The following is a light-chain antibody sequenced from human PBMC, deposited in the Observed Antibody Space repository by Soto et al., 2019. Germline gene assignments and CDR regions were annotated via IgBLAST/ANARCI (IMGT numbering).Light chain of an antibody. V-gene: IGKV2-28*01. CDR2: DGS. Sequence: DIVMTQSPLSLPVTPGEPASICCRSSQSLLHSNGYNYLDWYQQKPGQAPRLLIFDGSSRATGIPDRFSGSGSGTDFTLTISRLEPEDFAVYYCQQYGNSLSWTFGQGTKVDIK. J-gene: IGKJ1*01. CDR3: QQYGNSLSWT. CDR1: QSLLHSNGYNY.